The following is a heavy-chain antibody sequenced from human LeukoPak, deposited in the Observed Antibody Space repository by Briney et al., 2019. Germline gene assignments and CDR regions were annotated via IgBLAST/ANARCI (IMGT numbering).Heavy chain of an antibody. CDR2: ISYDGSNK. CDR3: ARDPYKQGYCSSTSCYPFDY. CDR1: GFTFSSYA. D-gene: IGHD2-2*01. J-gene: IGHJ4*02. V-gene: IGHV3-30-3*01. Sequence: AGGSLRLSCAASGFTFSSYAMHWVRQAPGKGLEWVAVISYDGSNKYYADSVKGRFTISRDNSKNTLYLQMNSLRAEDTAVYYCARDPYKQGYCSSTSCYPFDYWGQGTLVTVSS.